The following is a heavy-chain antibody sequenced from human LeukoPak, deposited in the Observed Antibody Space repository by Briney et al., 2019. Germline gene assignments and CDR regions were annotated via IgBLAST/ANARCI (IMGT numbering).Heavy chain of an antibody. J-gene: IGHJ6*03. D-gene: IGHD2-21*01. V-gene: IGHV1-24*01. CDR1: GYTLTELS. Sequence: ASVKVSCKVSGYTLTELSMHWVRQAPGKGLEWMGGFDPEDGETIYAQKFQGRVTMTEDTSTDTAYMELSSLRSEDTAVYYCARVCEYCGGDCYSGYYYYYMDVWGKGTTVTVSS. CDR2: FDPEDGET. CDR3: ARVCEYCGGDCYSGYYYYYMDV.